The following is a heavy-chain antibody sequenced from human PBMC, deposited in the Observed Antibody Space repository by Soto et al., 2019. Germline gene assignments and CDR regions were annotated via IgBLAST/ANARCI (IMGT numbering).Heavy chain of an antibody. V-gene: IGHV1-18*01. D-gene: IGHD3-16*01. Sequence: QVQLAQSANEVKKPGASVRVSCKAAGYTFIRYGIAWVRQAPGQGLEWMGWISPYNDYTVYAQKFQGRVSMTADTARXTXNXDLRCRKSGDTAVYYCGRGGYYDNSWGKLSHYGLDVWGQGTSVSVSS. CDR3: GRGGYYDNSWGKLSHYGLDV. CDR2: ISPYNDYT. CDR1: GYTFIRYG. J-gene: IGHJ6*02.